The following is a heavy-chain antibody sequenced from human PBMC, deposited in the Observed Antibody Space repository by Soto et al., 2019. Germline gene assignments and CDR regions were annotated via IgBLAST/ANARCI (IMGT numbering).Heavy chain of an antibody. CDR1: GASTTFGGSS. Sequence: SETLSLTCTVSGASTTFGGSSWSGFGQTPGKGLEWIGYINHLETTFYNPSFESRLTLSIDRAKNQFSLKLHSMSAADRAVYFCARGGGSDSFDYWGQGILVTVSS. D-gene: IGHD1-26*01. J-gene: IGHJ4*02. V-gene: IGHV4-30-2*01. CDR3: ARGGGSDSFDY. CDR2: INHLETT.